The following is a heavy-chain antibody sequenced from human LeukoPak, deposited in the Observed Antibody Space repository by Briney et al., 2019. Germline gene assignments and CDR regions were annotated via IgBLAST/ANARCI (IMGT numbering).Heavy chain of an antibody. V-gene: IGHV3-30-3*01. D-gene: IGHD2-2*02. CDR2: ISYDGSNK. CDR3: ARDAYCSSTSCYTAGEAFDI. CDR1: GFTFSSYA. Sequence: GRSLRLSCAASGFTFSSYAMHWVRQAPGKGLEWVAVISYDGSNKYYADSVKGRFTISRDNSKNTLYLQMNSLRAEDTAVYYCARDAYCSSTSCYTAGEAFDIWAKGQWSPSLQ. J-gene: IGHJ3*02.